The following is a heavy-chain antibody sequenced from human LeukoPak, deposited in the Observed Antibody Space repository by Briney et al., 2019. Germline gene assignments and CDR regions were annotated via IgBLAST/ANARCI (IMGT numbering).Heavy chain of an antibody. CDR2: IYYSGST. CDR1: GGSISSGGYY. V-gene: IGHV4-31*03. J-gene: IGHJ6*02. Sequence: KPSQTLSLTCTVSGGSISSGGYYWSWIRQHPGKGLEWIGYIYYSGSTYYNPSLKSRVTISVDTSKNQFSLKLSSVTAADTAVYYCARDDLGSWYDYYYGMDVWGQGTTVTVSS. D-gene: IGHD6-13*01. CDR3: ARDDLGSWYDYYYGMDV.